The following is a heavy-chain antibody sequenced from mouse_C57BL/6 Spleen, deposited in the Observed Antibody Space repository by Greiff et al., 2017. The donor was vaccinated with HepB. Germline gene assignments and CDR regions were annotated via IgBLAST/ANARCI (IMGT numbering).Heavy chain of an antibody. Sequence: EVQVVESGGGLVQPGGSMKLSCVASGFTFSNYWMNWVRQSPEKGLEWVAQIRLKSDNYATHYAESVKGRFTISRDDSKSSVYLHMNNLRAEDTGIYYCTGLITTEDYWGQGTTLTVSS. CDR1: GFTFSNYW. V-gene: IGHV6-3*01. D-gene: IGHD1-1*01. CDR3: TGLITTEDY. J-gene: IGHJ2*01. CDR2: IRLKSDNYAT.